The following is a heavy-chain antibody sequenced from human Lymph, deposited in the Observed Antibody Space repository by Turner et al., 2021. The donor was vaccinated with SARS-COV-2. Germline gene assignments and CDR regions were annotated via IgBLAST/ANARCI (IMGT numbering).Heavy chain of an antibody. CDR1: GGPISSGGYY. CDR3: ARDYGGNSNYFGY. Sequence: QVHLQESGPGLVKTSQSLSLTCTVSGGPISSGGYYWSGIRQHPGKGLEWIGYFYYSGSTYYNPSLKSRVTISVDTSKNQFSLKLSSVTAADTAVYYWARDYGGNSNYFGYWGQGTLVTVSS. J-gene: IGHJ4*02. D-gene: IGHD4-17*01. CDR2: FYYSGST. V-gene: IGHV4-31*03.